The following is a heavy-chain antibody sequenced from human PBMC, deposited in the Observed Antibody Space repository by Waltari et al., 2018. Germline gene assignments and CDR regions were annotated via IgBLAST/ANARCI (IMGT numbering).Heavy chain of an antibody. Sequence: QLQLQESGPGLVKPSETLSLTGPVSGGSISSSSYYWGWIRQPPGKGLEWIGSIDYSGSTYYNPSLKSRVTISVDTSKNQFSLKLSSVTAADTAVYYCATTYGDSSGWGNDYWGQGTLVTVSS. CDR3: ATTYGDSSGWGNDY. CDR2: IDYSGST. J-gene: IGHJ4*02. V-gene: IGHV4-39*01. CDR1: GGSISSSSYY. D-gene: IGHD6-19*01.